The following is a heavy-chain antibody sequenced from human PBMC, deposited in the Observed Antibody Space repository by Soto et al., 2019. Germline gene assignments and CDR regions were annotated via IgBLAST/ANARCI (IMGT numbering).Heavy chain of an antibody. CDR2: ISSSGSA. CDR3: AMAGNYRYFDA. D-gene: IGHD1-7*01. Sequence: QVQLQESGPGLVTPSETLSLTCTVSGGTVSSGGYYWSWIRQPPGKGLEWIGYISSSGSANYNPSLKSPITISVDTSKNQFTLKLTSVTAADTAVYYCAMAGNYRYFDAWGQGTLVTVSS. CDR1: GGTVSSGGYY. J-gene: IGHJ4*02. V-gene: IGHV4-61*08.